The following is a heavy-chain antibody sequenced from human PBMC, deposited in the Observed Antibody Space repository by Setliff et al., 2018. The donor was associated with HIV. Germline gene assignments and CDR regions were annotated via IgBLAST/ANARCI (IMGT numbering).Heavy chain of an antibody. CDR1: GFTFSTYW. CDR3: TKDHLSGWASDC. CDR2: IKQDGSEE. V-gene: IGHV3-7*01. J-gene: IGHJ4*02. D-gene: IGHD6-19*01. Sequence: GSLRLSCAASGFTFSTYWMSWVRQAPGKGLEWVAKIKQDGSEEYYVDSVKGRFTISRDNAKNSVYLQMNSLRVEDTAMYYCTKDHLSGWASDCWGQGTLVTVSS.